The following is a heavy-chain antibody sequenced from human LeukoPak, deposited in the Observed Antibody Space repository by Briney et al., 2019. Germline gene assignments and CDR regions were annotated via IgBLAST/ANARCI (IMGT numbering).Heavy chain of an antibody. CDR3: ARARDYGGNPSYFDY. J-gene: IGHJ4*02. D-gene: IGHD4-23*01. CDR2: IYDSGNT. Sequence: SKTLSLTCTVSGGSLSSYFWSWIRQPPGKGLEWIGYIYDSGNTNYNPSLKSRVTISVDTSKNQFSLKLSSLTAADTAVYYCARARDYGGNPSYFDYWGQGTLVTVSS. CDR1: GGSLSSYF. V-gene: IGHV4-59*01.